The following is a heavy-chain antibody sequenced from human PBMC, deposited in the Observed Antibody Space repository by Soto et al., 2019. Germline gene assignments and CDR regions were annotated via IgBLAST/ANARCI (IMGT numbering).Heavy chain of an antibody. CDR1: GYTFTGYY. CDR2: INPNSGGT. J-gene: IGHJ5*02. CDR3: ARSPYYYGSGSYYRPSNWFDP. Sequence: ASVKVSCKASGYTFTGYYMHWVRQAPGQGLEWMGWINPNSGGTNYAQKFQGGVTMTRDTSISTAYMELSRLRSDDTAVYYCARSPYYYGSGSYYRPSNWFDPWGQGTLVTVSS. V-gene: IGHV1-2*02. D-gene: IGHD3-10*01.